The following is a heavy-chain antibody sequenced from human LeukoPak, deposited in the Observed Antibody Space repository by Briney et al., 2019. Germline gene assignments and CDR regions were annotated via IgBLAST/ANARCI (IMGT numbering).Heavy chain of an antibody. CDR3: ARAPAGMDV. CDR2: IIPIFDIV. V-gene: IGHV1-69*04. D-gene: IGHD1-14*01. J-gene: IGHJ6*02. Sequence: ASVKVSCKASGYTFTSYGISWVRQAPGQGLEWMGRIIPIFDIVNYTQKFQGRVTITADTITNTAYMELSSLRSEDTAVYFCARAPAGMDVWGQGTTVTVSS. CDR1: GYTFTSYG.